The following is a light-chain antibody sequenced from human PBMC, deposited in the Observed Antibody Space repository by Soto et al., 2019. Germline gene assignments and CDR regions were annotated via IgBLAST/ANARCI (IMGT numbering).Light chain of an antibody. CDR3: SLYTSSSTS. Sequence: QSALTQPASVSGSPGQSITISCTGTSSDIGAYKYVSWYQHHPGKAPKLMIYEVSYRPSGVSNRFSASKSGNTASLTISGLQAEDEADYYCSLYTSSSTSFGGGTKLTVL. CDR2: EVS. V-gene: IGLV2-14*01. CDR1: SSDIGAYKY. J-gene: IGLJ2*01.